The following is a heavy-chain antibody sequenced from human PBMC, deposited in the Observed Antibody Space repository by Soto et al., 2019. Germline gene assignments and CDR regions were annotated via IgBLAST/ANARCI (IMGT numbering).Heavy chain of an antibody. CDR1: GFTFRNYD. J-gene: IGHJ6*01. V-gene: IGHV3-13*05. CDR3: ARTDRDFYGLDV. CDR2: ISAAGDP. Sequence: EVQLVESGGGLVQPGGSLRLSCEASGFTFRNYDMHWVRQGTGKGLEWVSGISAAGDPDYADSVEGRFTISRENAQNSLFLQMNSLRVGDTAVYYCARTDRDFYGLDVWVQGTRVIVSS.